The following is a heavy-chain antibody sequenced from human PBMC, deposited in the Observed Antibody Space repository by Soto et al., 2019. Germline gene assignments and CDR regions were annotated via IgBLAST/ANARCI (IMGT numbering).Heavy chain of an antibody. CDR1: GGTFSSYA. Sequence: QVQLVQSGAEVKKPGSSVKVSCKASGGTFSSYAISWVRQAPGQGLEWMGGIIPIFGTANYAQKFQGRVTMSADESTSTADMELSSLRSEDTAVYYCASPGYSSGWYDYWGQGTLVTVSS. CDR3: ASPGYSSGWYDY. V-gene: IGHV1-69*12. CDR2: IIPIFGTA. J-gene: IGHJ4*02. D-gene: IGHD6-19*01.